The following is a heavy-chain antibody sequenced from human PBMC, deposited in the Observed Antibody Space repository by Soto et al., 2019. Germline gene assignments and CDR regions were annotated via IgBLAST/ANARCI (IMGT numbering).Heavy chain of an antibody. Sequence: ASVKVSFKASGYTLTSYAMHWLRQAPGQRLEWMGWINAGNGNTKYSQKFQGRVTITRDTSASTAYMELSSLRSEDTAVYYCARVRGYYGMDVWGQGTTVTVSS. CDR1: GYTLTSYA. CDR2: INAGNGNT. CDR3: ARVRGYYGMDV. J-gene: IGHJ6*02. V-gene: IGHV1-3*01.